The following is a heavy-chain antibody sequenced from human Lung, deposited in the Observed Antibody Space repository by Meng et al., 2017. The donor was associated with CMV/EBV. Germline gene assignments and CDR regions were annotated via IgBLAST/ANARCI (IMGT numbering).Heavy chain of an antibody. Sequence: GSLRLSCTVSGGSISSSSYYWGWIRQPPGKGLEWIGSIYYSGSTYYNPSLKSRVTISVDTSKNQFSLKLSSVTAADTAVYYCARVRQESFIVGATAFDYWGQGTLVTVSS. CDR3: ARVRQESFIVGATAFDY. CDR1: GGSISSSSYY. J-gene: IGHJ4*02. V-gene: IGHV4-39*07. CDR2: IYYSGST. D-gene: IGHD1-26*01.